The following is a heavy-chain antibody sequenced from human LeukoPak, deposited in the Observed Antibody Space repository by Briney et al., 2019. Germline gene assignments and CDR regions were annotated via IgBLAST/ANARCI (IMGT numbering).Heavy chain of an antibody. D-gene: IGHD5-18*01. J-gene: IGHJ5*02. Sequence: SGPVLVKPTETLTLTCTVSGFSLSNARMGVSWIRQPPGKALEWLAHIFWNDEKSYRTSLKSRLTISKDTSKSQVVLTMTNMDPVDTATYYCARIAPHTALVTNWFAPWGQGTLVTVSS. V-gene: IGHV2-26*01. CDR2: IFWNDEK. CDR1: GFSLSNARMG. CDR3: ARIAPHTALVTNWFAP.